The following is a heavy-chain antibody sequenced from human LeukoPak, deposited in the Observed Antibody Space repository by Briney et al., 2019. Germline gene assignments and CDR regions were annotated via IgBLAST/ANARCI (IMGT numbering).Heavy chain of an antibody. V-gene: IGHV3-33*01. CDR1: GFTFSTYG. CDR2: IWFDGSNK. D-gene: IGHD6-19*01. CDR3: ARALSYSSGWYVAV. J-gene: IGHJ4*02. Sequence: PGGSLRLSCAASGFTFSTYGMHWVRQAPGKGLEWVAVIWFDGSNKYYAVSVKGRFTISRDNSKNMLYLQVNSLRAEDTAVYYCARALSYSSGWYVAVWGQGTLVTVSS.